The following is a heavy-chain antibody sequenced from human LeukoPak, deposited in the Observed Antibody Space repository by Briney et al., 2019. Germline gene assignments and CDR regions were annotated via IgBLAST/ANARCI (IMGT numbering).Heavy chain of an antibody. CDR1: GNSLTKFS. CDR2: FDPESGET. D-gene: IGHD3-3*01. V-gene: IGHV1-24*01. J-gene: IGHJ5*02. CDR3: AKDPTYDVLSGAFVGGGS. Sequence: ASVKVSCKISGNSLTKFSINWVRQSPGKGLEWMGSFDPESGETIYAQRFQGRVTVTEDSSSDTASMELSSLRPDDTAMYYCAKDPTYDVLSGAFVGGGSWDQGTLVTVSS.